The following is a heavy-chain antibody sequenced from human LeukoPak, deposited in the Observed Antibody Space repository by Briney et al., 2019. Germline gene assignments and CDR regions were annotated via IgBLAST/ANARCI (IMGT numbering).Heavy chain of an antibody. D-gene: IGHD3-22*01. CDR3: ARGSTYYDSSGQVPFDY. J-gene: IGHJ4*02. CDR1: GFTFSSYS. Sequence: GGSLRFPCAASGFTFSSYSVNWVRQAPGKGLEWGSYISGSSSTIYYADSVKGRFTISRDNGKNTLYLQMNSLRAEDTAVYYCARGSTYYDSSGQVPFDYWGQGTLVTVSS. V-gene: IGHV3-48*01. CDR2: ISGSSSTI.